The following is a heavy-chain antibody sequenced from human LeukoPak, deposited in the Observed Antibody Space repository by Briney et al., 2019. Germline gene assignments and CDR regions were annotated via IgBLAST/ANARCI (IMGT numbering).Heavy chain of an antibody. V-gene: IGHV4-34*01. D-gene: IGHD5-18*01. CDR2: INHSGST. CDR3: SSGYSYAFDY. Sequence: SETLSLTRAVYGESFSGYYWSWIRQPPGKGLEWLGEINHSGSTNYNPSLKSRVTISVDTSKNQFSLKLSSVTAADTAVYYCSSGYSYAFDYWGQGTLVTVSS. J-gene: IGHJ4*02. CDR1: GESFSGYY.